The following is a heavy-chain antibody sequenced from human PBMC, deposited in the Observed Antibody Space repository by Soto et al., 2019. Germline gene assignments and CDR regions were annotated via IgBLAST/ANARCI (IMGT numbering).Heavy chain of an antibody. CDR3: ARGYCSGGSCYVDY. Sequence: EVQLVESGGGLVKPGGSLRLSCAASGFTFSSYSMNWVRQAPGKGLEWVSSISSSSSYIYYADSVKGRFTISRDNAKNSLYLQMNSLRAEDTAVYYCARGYCSGGSCYVDYWGQGTLVTVSS. CDR1: GFTFSSYS. V-gene: IGHV3-21*01. J-gene: IGHJ4*02. D-gene: IGHD2-15*01. CDR2: ISSSSSYI.